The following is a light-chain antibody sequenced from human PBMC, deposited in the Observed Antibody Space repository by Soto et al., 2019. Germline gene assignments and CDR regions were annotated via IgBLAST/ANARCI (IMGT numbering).Light chain of an antibody. CDR1: SSDVGGYNY. CDR2: DVS. V-gene: IGLV2-14*01. Sequence: QSALTQPASVSGSPGQSITISCTGTSSDVGGYNYVSWYQQHPGKAPKLMIYDVSNRPSGVSNRFSGSKSGNTASLTISGLQPEDEAGYYCSSYTSSSTLVVFGGGTKVTVL. J-gene: IGLJ2*01. CDR3: SSYTSSSTLVV.